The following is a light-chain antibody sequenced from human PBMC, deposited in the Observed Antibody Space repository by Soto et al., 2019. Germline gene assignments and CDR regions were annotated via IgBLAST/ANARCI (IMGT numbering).Light chain of an antibody. CDR2: DVS. Sequence: QSVLTQPASVSGSPGQSITISCTGTSRDVGAYNYVSWYQQHPGKAPRLIIYDVSNRPSGVSNRFSASKSGNTASLAISGLQAEDEADYYCSSYTTSTSVVFGGGTQLTVL. CDR3: SSYTTSTSVV. J-gene: IGLJ2*01. V-gene: IGLV2-14*03. CDR1: SRDVGAYNY.